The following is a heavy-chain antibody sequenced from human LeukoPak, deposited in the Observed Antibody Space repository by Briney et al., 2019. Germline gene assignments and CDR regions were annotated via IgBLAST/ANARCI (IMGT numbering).Heavy chain of an antibody. D-gene: IGHD6-13*01. Sequence: GASVKVSCKASGYTFTGYYMHWVRQAPGQGLEWMGWINPNSGGTNYAQKFQGRVTMTRDTSISTAYMELSRLRSDDTAVYYCARRYSSPYYYYYMDVWGKGTTVTVSS. J-gene: IGHJ6*03. CDR1: GYTFTGYY. CDR3: ARRYSSPYYYYYMDV. CDR2: INPNSGGT. V-gene: IGHV1-2*02.